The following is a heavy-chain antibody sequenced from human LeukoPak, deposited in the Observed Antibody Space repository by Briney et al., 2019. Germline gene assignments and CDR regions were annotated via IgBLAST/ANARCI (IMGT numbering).Heavy chain of an antibody. CDR3: ARVGYCSGGSCYYYYGMDV. Sequence: GGSLRLSCAASGFTFSSYSMNWVRQAPGKGLEWVSSISSDSSYIYYVDSVKGRFTISRDNAKNSLYLQMNSLRDEDTAVYYCARVGYCSGGSCYYYYGMDVWGLGTTVTVSS. J-gene: IGHJ6*02. D-gene: IGHD2-15*01. CDR1: GFTFSSYS. CDR2: ISSDSSYI. V-gene: IGHV3-21*01.